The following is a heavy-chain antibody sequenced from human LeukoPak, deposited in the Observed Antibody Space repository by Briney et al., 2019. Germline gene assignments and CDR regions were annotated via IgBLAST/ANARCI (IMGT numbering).Heavy chain of an antibody. CDR3: ASPSQNDY. J-gene: IGHJ4*02. Sequence: PSETLSLTYAVSGGSISSSNWWSWVRQPPGKGLEWIGEIYHSGSTNYNPSLKGRVTISVDKSKNQFSLKLSSVTAADTAVYYCASPSQNDYWGQGTLVTVSS. V-gene: IGHV4-4*02. CDR1: GGSISSSNW. CDR2: IYHSGST.